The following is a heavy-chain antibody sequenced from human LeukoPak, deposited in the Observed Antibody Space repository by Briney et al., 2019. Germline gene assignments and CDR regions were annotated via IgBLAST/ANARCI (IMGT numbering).Heavy chain of an antibody. D-gene: IGHD5-24*01. CDR1: GYTFTSYD. Sequence: GASVKVSCKASGYTFTSYDINWVRQATGQGLEWMGWMNPNSGNTGYAQKFQGRVTMTRNTSISTAYMELSSLRSEDTAVYYCARPGRDGSPEWSSRDAFDIWGQGQWSPSLQ. V-gene: IGHV1-8*01. CDR3: ARPGRDGSPEWSSRDAFDI. J-gene: IGHJ3*02. CDR2: MNPNSGNT.